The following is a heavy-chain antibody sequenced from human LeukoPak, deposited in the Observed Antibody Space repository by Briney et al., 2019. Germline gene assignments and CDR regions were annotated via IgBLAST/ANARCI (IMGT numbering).Heavy chain of an antibody. CDR1: GGSFSGYY. CDR2: IKHSVST. D-gene: IGHD1-26*01. Sequence: PSETLSLTCAVHGGSFSGYYWSWIRQPPGKGLEWIGEIKHSVSTNYNPSLKSRVTIAVDTSKNKFSLKLSSVTAADTAVYYCARRTENTIVGATTIRTVNAFDIWGQGTMVTVSS. CDR3: ARRTENTIVGATTIRTVNAFDI. V-gene: IGHV4-34*01. J-gene: IGHJ3*02.